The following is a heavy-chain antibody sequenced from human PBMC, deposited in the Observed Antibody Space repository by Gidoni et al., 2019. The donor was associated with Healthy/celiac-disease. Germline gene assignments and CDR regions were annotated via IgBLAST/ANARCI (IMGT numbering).Heavy chain of an antibody. V-gene: IGHV5-51*01. Sequence: EVQLVQSGAEATKPGASLKISCKGSGCSFTSYRFCWVLEMPGQGLGWMVIIYPGDSDTRYSPSFQGQFTISADKSISTAYLQWSSLKASDTAMYYCARQGQLGATWSLSAFDIWGQGTMVTVSS. D-gene: IGHD1-26*01. CDR2: IYPGDSDT. CDR3: ARQGQLGATWSLSAFDI. J-gene: IGHJ3*02. CDR1: GCSFTSYR.